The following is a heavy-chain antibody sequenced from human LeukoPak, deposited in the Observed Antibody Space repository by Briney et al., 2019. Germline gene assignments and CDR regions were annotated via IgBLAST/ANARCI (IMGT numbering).Heavy chain of an antibody. Sequence: PGGSLRLSCAASGFIFSYYGMHWVRQAPGKGLECVAVKSFDGSNIYYADSVKGRFTISRDNSKNTLYLQRNSLRAEDTAVYYCAKDHYDSSGYYYGLVFDWGQGTLVTVSS. CDR2: KSFDGSNI. CDR1: GFIFSYYG. J-gene: IGHJ4*02. D-gene: IGHD3-22*01. V-gene: IGHV3-30*18. CDR3: AKDHYDSSGYYYGLVFD.